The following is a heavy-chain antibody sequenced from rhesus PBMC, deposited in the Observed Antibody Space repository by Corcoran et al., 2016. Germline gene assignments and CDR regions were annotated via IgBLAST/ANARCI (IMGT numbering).Heavy chain of an antibody. D-gene: IGHD6-25*01. J-gene: IGHJ4*01. CDR1: GGSISSSNW. V-gene: IGHV4-65*01. CDR2: FSGNSGST. CDR3: ARDRGGSRYFDY. Sequence: QVQLQESGPGLVKPSETLSLTCAVSGGSISSSNWWSWISQPPGKGLEWIGYFSGNSGSTYYNPSLTSRVTISTNPSKNQFSLKLSSVTAADTAVYYCARDRGGSRYFDYWGQGVLVTVSS.